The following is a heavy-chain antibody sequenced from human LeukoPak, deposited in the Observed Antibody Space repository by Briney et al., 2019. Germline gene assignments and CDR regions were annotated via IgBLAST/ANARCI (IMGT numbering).Heavy chain of an antibody. D-gene: IGHD1-26*01. Sequence: SETLSLTCTVSGGSISSSSYYWGWIRQPPGKGLEWIGSIYYSGSTYYNPSLKSRVTISVDTSKNQFSLKLSSVTAADTAVYYCARGPDGGSYYGGDYWGQGTLATVSS. CDR2: IYYSGST. J-gene: IGHJ4*02. CDR1: GGSISSSSYY. CDR3: ARGPDGGSYYGGDY. V-gene: IGHV4-39*07.